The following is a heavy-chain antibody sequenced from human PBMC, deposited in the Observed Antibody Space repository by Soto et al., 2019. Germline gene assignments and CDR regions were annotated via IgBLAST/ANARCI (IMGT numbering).Heavy chain of an antibody. V-gene: IGHV3-7*03. D-gene: IGHD3-16*02. CDR1: GFTFSNYW. CDR2: IKQDGNEK. J-gene: IGHJ4*02. Sequence: EVQLVESGGGLVQPGGSLRLSCAASGFTFSNYWMSWVRQAPGKGLEWVANIKQDGNEKYYVDSVKGRFTISRDNAKNSLYLQINSLRAEDTAVYYCARESQNHIWGSYPDYWCQGTLVIVSS. CDR3: ARESQNHIWGSYPDY.